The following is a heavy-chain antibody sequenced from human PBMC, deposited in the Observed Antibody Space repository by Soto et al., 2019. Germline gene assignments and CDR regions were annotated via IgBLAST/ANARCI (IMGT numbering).Heavy chain of an antibody. J-gene: IGHJ5*02. CDR3: ASNHRNDDA. CDR1: GYTFTSYY. CDR2: INPSGGST. Sequence: ASVKVSCKASGYTFTSYYMHWVRQAPVQGLEWMGIINPSGGSTSYAQKFQGRVTMTRDTSTSTVYMELRSLRSEDTAGYYCASNHRNDDAWAQVTLAPVST. V-gene: IGHV1-46*01.